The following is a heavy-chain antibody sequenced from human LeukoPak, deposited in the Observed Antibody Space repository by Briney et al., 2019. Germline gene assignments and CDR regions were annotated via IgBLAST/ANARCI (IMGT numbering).Heavy chain of an antibody. D-gene: IGHD2-2*01. J-gene: IGHJ4*02. CDR3: ARPSTAANDY. CDR2: IYPGDSDT. Sequence: GEALKIYCKGSGYSFTSNWIGWVRQMPGKGLEGMGIIYPGDSDTSYRPSFQGQVTISADKSISTAYLQWSSLKASDTGMYYCARPSTAANDYWGQGTLVTVSS. CDR1: GYSFTSNW. V-gene: IGHV5-51*01.